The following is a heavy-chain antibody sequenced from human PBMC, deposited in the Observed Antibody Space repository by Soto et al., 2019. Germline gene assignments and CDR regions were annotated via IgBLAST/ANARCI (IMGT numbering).Heavy chain of an antibody. CDR3: ARDSTPANYDILTDLAFDI. V-gene: IGHV1-46*01. J-gene: IGHJ3*02. Sequence: ASVKVSCKASGYTFTSYYMHWVRQAPGQGLEWMGIINPSGGSTSYAQKFQGRVTMTRDTSTSTVYMELSSLRSEDTAVYYCARDSTPANYDILTDLAFDIWGQGTMVTVSS. CDR2: INPSGGST. D-gene: IGHD3-9*01. CDR1: GYTFTSYY.